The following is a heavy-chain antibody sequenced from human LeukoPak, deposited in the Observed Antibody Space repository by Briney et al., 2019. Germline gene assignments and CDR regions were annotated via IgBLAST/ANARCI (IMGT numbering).Heavy chain of an antibody. V-gene: IGHV3-7*01. CDR1: GFTFSSYW. D-gene: IGHD2-2*01. J-gene: IGHJ4*02. CDR2: IRQDGSEK. CDR3: ARENRSTSCCFDY. Sequence: PGGSLRLSCAASGFTFSSYWVSWVRQAPGKGLEWVANIRQDGSEKYYVDSVKGQFTISRDNAKNSLYLQMTSLRAEDTAVYYCARENRSTSCCFDYWGQGTLVTVSS.